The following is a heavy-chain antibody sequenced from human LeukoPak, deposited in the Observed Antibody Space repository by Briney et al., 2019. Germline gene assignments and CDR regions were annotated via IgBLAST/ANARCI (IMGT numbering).Heavy chain of an antibody. J-gene: IGHJ5*02. CDR3: ARGLRRFFISTKAHYWFDP. CDR1: GYTFTSYD. V-gene: IGHV1-8*03. Sequence: GASVKVSCKASGYTFTSYDINWVRQATGQGLEWMGWMNPNSGNTGYAQKFQGRVTITRNTSISTAYMELSSLRSEDTAVYYCARGLRRFFISTKAHYWFDPWGQGTLVTVSS. D-gene: IGHD3-3*01. CDR2: MNPNSGNT.